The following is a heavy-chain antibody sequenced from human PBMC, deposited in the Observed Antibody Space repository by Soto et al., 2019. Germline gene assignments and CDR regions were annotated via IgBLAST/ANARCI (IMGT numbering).Heavy chain of an antibody. D-gene: IGHD2-2*01. CDR3: ARDGLIGYCSSTSCYSLDYYGMDV. J-gene: IGHJ6*02. CDR1: GFTFSSYW. Sequence: GGSLILSCAASGFTFSSYWMHWVRQKPGKGLVWVSRINSDGSSTSYADSVKGRFTISRDNAKNTLYLQMNSLRAEDTAVYYCARDGLIGYCSSTSCYSLDYYGMDVWGQGTTVTVSS. CDR2: INSDGSST. V-gene: IGHV3-74*01.